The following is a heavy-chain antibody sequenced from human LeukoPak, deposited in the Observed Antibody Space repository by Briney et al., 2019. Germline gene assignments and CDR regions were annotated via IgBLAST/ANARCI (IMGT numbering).Heavy chain of an antibody. J-gene: IGHJ4*02. V-gene: IGHV1-18*04. CDR3: VRGPGIAVAGVFDY. Sequence: ASVKVSCKASGYTFTSYGINWVRQAPGQGLEWMGWISGHNGHTNYVQKMQGRVTMTTDTSTNTAYMELRNLTSDDTAVYYCVRGPGIAVAGVFDYWGQGSLVTVSS. D-gene: IGHD6-19*01. CDR1: GYTFTSYG. CDR2: ISGHNGHT.